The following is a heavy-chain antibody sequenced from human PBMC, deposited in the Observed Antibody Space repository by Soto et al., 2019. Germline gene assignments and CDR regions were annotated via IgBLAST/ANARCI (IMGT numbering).Heavy chain of an antibody. D-gene: IGHD2-2*01. CDR2: IWYDGSNK. V-gene: IGHV3-33*01. CDR1: GFTFSSYG. CDR3: ARDRYCSSTSCPKLELLWFGEFLFDY. J-gene: IGHJ4*02. Sequence: GGSLRLSCAASGFTFSSYGMHWVRQAPGKGLEWVAVIWYDGSNKYYADSVKGRFTISRDNSKNTLYLQMNSLRAEDTAVYYCARDRYCSSTSCPKLELLWFGEFLFDYWGQGTLVTVSS.